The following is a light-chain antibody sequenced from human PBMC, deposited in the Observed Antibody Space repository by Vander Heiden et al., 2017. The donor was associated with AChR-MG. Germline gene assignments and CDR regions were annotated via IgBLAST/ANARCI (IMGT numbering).Light chain of an antibody. CDR1: QDITKY. CDR3: QQYDKPPLT. V-gene: IGKV1-33*01. Sequence: DIQMTQSPSSLSASLRDRVTITCQASQDITKYLNWYQQKPGKAPKLLIYGASNLETGVPSRFSGRGSGTDFTFTITSLQPEDIATYYCQQYDKPPLTFGGGTKVEIK. J-gene: IGKJ4*01. CDR2: GAS.